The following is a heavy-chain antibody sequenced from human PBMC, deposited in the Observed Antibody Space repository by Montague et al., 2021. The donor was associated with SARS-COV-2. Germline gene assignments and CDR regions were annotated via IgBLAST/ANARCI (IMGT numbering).Heavy chain of an antibody. V-gene: IGHV4-61*01. D-gene: IGHD4-23*01. Sequence: SETLSLTCSVSGVTVSSHSYYWSWIRQPPGKGLEWIAYIYDGGAVNYNPSLGSRVTISTDTSKNQLSLKVNSVTAADTAVYYCVRDHPYGGPRGAYDIWGQGTVVTVSS. CDR1: GVTVSSHSYY. CDR2: IYDGGAV. CDR3: VRDHPYGGPRGAYDI. J-gene: IGHJ3*02.